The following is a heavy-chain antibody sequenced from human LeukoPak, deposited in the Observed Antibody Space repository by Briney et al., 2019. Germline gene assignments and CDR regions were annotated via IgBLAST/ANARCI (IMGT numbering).Heavy chain of an antibody. J-gene: IGHJ6*02. CDR3: ARDGRLVVRYYYYYGMDV. CDR2: ISAYNGNT. V-gene: IGHV1-18*01. Sequence: ASVKVSCKASGYTFTSYGISWVRQAPGQGLEWMGWISAYNGNTSYAQKLQGRVTMTTDTSTSTAYMELRSLRSDDTAVYYCARDGRLVVRYYYYYGMDVWGQGTTVTVSS. CDR1: GYTFTSYG. D-gene: IGHD2-21*01.